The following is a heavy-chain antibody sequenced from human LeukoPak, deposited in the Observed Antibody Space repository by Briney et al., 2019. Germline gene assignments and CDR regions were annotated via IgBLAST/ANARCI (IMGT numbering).Heavy chain of an antibody. CDR2: IYHSGST. CDR1: GYSISSGYY. J-gene: IGHJ4*02. D-gene: IGHD1-26*01. Sequence: SETLSLTCAVSGYSISSGYYWGWVRQPPGKGLEWIGSIYHSGSTYYNPSLKSRVTISVDTSKNQFSLKLSSVTAADTAVYYCARQPLPDYWGQGTLVTVSS. CDR3: ARQPLPDY. V-gene: IGHV4-38-2*01.